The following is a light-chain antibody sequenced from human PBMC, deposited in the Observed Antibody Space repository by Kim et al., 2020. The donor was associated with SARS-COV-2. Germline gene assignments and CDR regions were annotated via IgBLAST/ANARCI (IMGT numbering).Light chain of an antibody. Sequence: VSPGERATLSCRTSQSVSTDLAWYQQKPGQAPRLLIYGASTRATGIPARFSGSGSGTEFTLTISSQQSEDFAVYYCQQYNNWPLTFGPGTKVDIK. V-gene: IGKV3D-15*01. CDR3: QQYNNWPLT. J-gene: IGKJ3*01. CDR2: GAS. CDR1: QSVSTD.